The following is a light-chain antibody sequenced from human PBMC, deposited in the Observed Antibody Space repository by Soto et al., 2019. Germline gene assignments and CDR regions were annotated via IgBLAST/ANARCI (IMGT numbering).Light chain of an antibody. CDR3: QQYYSYPLT. CDR1: QGISSY. Sequence: IRMTQSPATLSVSPGERVTITCRASQGISSYLAWYQQKPGQAPKLLIYAASTRHSGIPARFSGSGSGTDFTLTISSLQPEDFATYYCQQYYSYPLTFGRGTKVDIK. V-gene: IGKV1-8*01. CDR2: AAS. J-gene: IGKJ4*01.